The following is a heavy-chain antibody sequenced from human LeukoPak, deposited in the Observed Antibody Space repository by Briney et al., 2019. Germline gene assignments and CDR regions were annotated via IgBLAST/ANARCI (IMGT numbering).Heavy chain of an antibody. V-gene: IGHV3-23*01. Sequence: GGSLRLSCAASGFTFSSYAMSWVRQAPGKGLEWVSAISGSGGSTYYADSVKGRFTISRDNSKNTLYLQMNSLRAEDTAVYYCAKAQLLWFGELPWADYYYYYGMDVWGHGTTVTVSS. D-gene: IGHD3-10*01. CDR3: AKAQLLWFGELPWADYYYYYGMDV. J-gene: IGHJ6*02. CDR1: GFTFSSYA. CDR2: ISGSGGST.